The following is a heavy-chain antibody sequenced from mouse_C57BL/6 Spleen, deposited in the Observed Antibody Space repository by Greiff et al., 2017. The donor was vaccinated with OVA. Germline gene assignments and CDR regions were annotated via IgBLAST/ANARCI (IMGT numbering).Heavy chain of an antibody. CDR3: ARSLVLTVDAMDY. CDR2: INPNNGGT. D-gene: IGHD1-1*01. CDR1: GYTFTDYN. Sequence: EVNLVESGPELVKPGASVKIPCKASGYTFTDYNMDWVKQSHGKSLEWIGDINPNNGGTIYNQKFKGKATLTVDKSSSTAYMELRSLTSEDTAVYYCARSLVLTVDAMDYWGQGTSVTVSS. V-gene: IGHV1-18*01. J-gene: IGHJ4*01.